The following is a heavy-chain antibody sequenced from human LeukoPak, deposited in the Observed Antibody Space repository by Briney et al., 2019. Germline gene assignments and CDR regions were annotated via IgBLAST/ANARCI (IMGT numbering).Heavy chain of an antibody. V-gene: IGHV3-23*01. CDR2: ISGSGGST. CDR1: GFTFSSYA. Sequence: GGSLRLSCAASGFTFSSYAMSWVRQAPGKGLEWVLAISGSGGSTYYADSVKGRFTISRDNSKNTLYLQMNSLRAEDTAVYYCAKAHSGSYYLDAFDIWGQGTMVTVSS. D-gene: IGHD1-26*01. CDR3: AKAHSGSYYLDAFDI. J-gene: IGHJ3*02.